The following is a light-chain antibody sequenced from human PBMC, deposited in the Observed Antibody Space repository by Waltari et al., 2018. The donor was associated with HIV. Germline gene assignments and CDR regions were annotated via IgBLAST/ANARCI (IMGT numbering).Light chain of an antibody. CDR1: KWEDKY. CDR2: NGR. CDR3: QAWDGSKWV. Sequence: SYELTQPPSVSVSPGQAASITCSGDKWEDKYVCWYQQKPGQSPGLVPYNGRERPPGIPPRISGSNSGNNATLTLSGTQATDEGEYFWQAWDGSKWVFGRGTKLTVL. J-gene: IGLJ3*02. V-gene: IGLV3-1*01.